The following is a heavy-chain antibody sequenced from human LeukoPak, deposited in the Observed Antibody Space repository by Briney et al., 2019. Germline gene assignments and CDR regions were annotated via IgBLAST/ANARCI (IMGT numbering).Heavy chain of an antibody. J-gene: IGHJ4*02. CDR3: ARDLIRNYGGYYFDY. CDR1: GYTFAGYY. V-gene: IGHV1-2*02. Sequence: GASVKISCKASGYTFAGYYMHWVRQAPGQGLEWMGWINPNSGGTNYAQKFQGRVTMTRDTSISTAYMELSRLRSDDTAVYYCARDLIRNYGGYYFDYWGQGTLVTVSS. CDR2: INPNSGGT. D-gene: IGHD1-7*01.